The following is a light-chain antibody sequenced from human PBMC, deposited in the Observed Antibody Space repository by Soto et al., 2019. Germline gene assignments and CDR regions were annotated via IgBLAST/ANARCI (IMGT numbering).Light chain of an antibody. V-gene: IGKV3-20*01. CDR2: GAS. J-gene: IGKJ1*01. Sequence: EIVLTQSPCTLSASAGERATLSCRASQSVSNSYFAWHKQQPGQAPSLLIYGASNRATGIPDRFSGSGSGTDFTLTIRRLQPEDFAVDYCQQYSSSGTFGQGTKVDIK. CDR3: QQYSSSGT. CDR1: QSVSNSY.